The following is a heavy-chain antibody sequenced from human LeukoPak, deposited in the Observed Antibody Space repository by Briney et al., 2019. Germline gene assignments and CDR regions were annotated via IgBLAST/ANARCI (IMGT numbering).Heavy chain of an antibody. J-gene: IGHJ4*02. CDR3: AKDSGWYV. Sequence: TPGGSLRLSCAASGFTFSSYSMNWVRQAPGKGLEWVSSISSSSSYIYYADSVKGRFTISRDNSKNTLYLQMNSLRAEDTAVYYCAKDSGWYVWGQGTLVTVSS. V-gene: IGHV3-21*01. D-gene: IGHD6-19*01. CDR2: ISSSSSYI. CDR1: GFTFSSYS.